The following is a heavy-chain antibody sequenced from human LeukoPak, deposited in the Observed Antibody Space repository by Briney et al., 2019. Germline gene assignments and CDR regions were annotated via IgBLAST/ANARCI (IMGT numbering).Heavy chain of an antibody. V-gene: IGHV3-48*01. J-gene: IGHJ4*02. CDR1: GFSFGYYG. CDR2: ISSGSVTI. D-gene: IGHD6-19*01. CDR3: ARVASAWADDY. Sequence: GESLRLSCAASGFSFGYYGMNWVRQAPGKGLEWISYISSGSVTIYYADSVQGRFFISRDDAKSSLYLQVNSLRVEDTAVYYCARVASAWADDYWGQGALVTVSS.